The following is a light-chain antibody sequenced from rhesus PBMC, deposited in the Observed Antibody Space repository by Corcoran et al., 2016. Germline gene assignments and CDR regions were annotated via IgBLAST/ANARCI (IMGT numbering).Light chain of an antibody. CDR1: QGISSF. CDR2: DET. V-gene: IGKV1-28*03. CDR3: QQYKGYPLT. Sequence: DIQMTQSPASLSAPVGDTVTITFRASQGISSFVNWFQQKPGKAPKLLIYDETPRQSGGPSRFSGRGSRTAFTLTISSLQPEDVAAFYCQQYKGYPLTFGGGTKVEI. J-gene: IGKJ4*01.